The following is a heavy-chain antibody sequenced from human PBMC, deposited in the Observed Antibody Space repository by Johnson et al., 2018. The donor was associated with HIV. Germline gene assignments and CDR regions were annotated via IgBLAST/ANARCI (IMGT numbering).Heavy chain of an antibody. CDR1: VFTFSNYG. CDR2: VWFDGRNK. CDR3: AKVAVATAAGGVALDV. V-gene: IGHV3-33*06. D-gene: IGHD6-13*01. J-gene: IGHJ3*01. Sequence: QMQLVESGGGVVQPGRSLRLSCAASVFTFSNYGMHWVRQAPGQGLAWVAVVWFDGRNKYYSDSVKGRFTISRDDSKNTLYLQMNRLRVEDTAVYHCAKVAVATAAGGVALDVWGPGTMVTVSS.